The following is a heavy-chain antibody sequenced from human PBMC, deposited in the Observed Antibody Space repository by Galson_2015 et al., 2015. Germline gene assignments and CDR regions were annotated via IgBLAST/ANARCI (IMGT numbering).Heavy chain of an antibody. D-gene: IGHD3-9*01. CDR2: IKSKTDGGTT. CDR1: GFTFSNAW. V-gene: IGHV3-15*01. Sequence: SLRLSCAASGFTFSNAWMSWVRQAPGKGLEWVGRIKSKTDGGTTDYAAPVKGRFTISRDDLKNTLYLQMNSLKTEDTAVYYCTTGSFDWLLPLEYWGQGTLVTVSS. CDR3: TTGSFDWLLPLEY. J-gene: IGHJ4*02.